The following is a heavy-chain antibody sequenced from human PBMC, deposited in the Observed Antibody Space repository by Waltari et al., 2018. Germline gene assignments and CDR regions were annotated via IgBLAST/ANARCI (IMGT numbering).Heavy chain of an antibody. D-gene: IGHD3-10*01. V-gene: IGHV3-30*01. Sequence: QVQLVESGGGVVQPGRSLRLSCAASGFTFSSYAMHWVRQAPGKGLEWVAVISYDGSNKYYAYSVKGRFTISRDNAKNTLYLQMNSLRAEDTAVYYCARLGYYGSGSSPYGMDVWGQGTTVTVSS. CDR3: ARLGYYGSGSSPYGMDV. CDR1: GFTFSSYA. J-gene: IGHJ6*02. CDR2: ISYDGSNK.